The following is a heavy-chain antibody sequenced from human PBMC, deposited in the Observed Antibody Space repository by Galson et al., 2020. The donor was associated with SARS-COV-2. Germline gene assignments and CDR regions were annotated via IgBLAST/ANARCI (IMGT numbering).Heavy chain of an antibody. D-gene: IGHD3-3*01. CDR3: ARGNSPCVTIFGVLTGTCGMDV. Sequence: SETLSLTCTVSGASISSGSYYWSWIRQPAGKGLEWIGRIYKSGNTNYNPSLRSQVTISVDTSKNQFSLKLTSVTAADTAVYYCARGNSPCVTIFGVLTGTCGMDVWGQRTTVTVSS. J-gene: IGHJ6*02. V-gene: IGHV4-61*02. CDR2: IYKSGNT. CDR1: GASISSGSYY.